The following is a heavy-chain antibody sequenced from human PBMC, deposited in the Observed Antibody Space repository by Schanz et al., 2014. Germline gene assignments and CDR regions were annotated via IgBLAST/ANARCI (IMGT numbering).Heavy chain of an antibody. CDR1: RLNFNNAW. J-gene: IGHJ6*02. D-gene: IGHD6-13*01. V-gene: IGHV3-30*03. Sequence: VQLVESGGGLVKPGGSLKLSCAASRLNFNNAWMHWVRQAPGKGLEWVAVISYDGSHKDYADSVKGRFTISRDNSKNTLYLQMNSLRAEDTAVYYCARDRQQLVGRIGYYYGMDVWGQGTTVTVSS. CDR2: ISYDGSHK. CDR3: ARDRQQLVGRIGYYYGMDV.